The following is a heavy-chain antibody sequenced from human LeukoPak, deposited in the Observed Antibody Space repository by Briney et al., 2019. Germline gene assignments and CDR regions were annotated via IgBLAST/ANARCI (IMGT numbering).Heavy chain of an antibody. CDR3: ARRSLSSSRARFDY. D-gene: IGHD6-13*01. CDR1: GGSISSSSYC. J-gene: IGHJ4*02. V-gene: IGHV4-39*01. Sequence: NPSETLSLTCTVSGGSISSSSYCWGWIRQPPGKGLEWIGSIYYSGSTYYNPSLKSRVTISVDTSKNQFSLKLSPVTAADTAVYYCARRSLSSSRARFDYWGQGTLVTVSS. CDR2: IYYSGST.